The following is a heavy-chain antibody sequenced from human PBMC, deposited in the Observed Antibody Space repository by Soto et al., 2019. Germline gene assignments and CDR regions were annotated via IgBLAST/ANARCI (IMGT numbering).Heavy chain of an antibody. J-gene: IGHJ6*02. Sequence: ASVTVTCKGTRYMFTGHGWHWLRQPPAQGLPWMGWINPESGTTDYAQKFQGRVTMNREMTTNTDYLELSGLRSDDTADDAAVYYCAKSNYGGDNYFQYGLDVWGQGTTVTVSS. CDR3: VYYCAKSNYGGDNYFQYGLDV. D-gene: IGHD2-21*02. V-gene: IGHV1-2*02. CDR1: RYMFTGHG. CDR2: INPESGTT.